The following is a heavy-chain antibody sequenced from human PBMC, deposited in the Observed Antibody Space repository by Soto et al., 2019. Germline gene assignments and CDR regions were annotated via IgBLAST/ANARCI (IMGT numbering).Heavy chain of an antibody. CDR3: AKHEGYCSSTTCSNFDY. D-gene: IGHD2-2*01. Sequence: GESLKISCKGSGYSFTSYWIGWVRQMPGKGLEWMGIIYPGDSDTSYSPSFQGQVTISADKPINTAYLQWSSLKASDTAMYYCAKHEGYCSSTTCSNFDYWGQGTLVTVSS. CDR1: GYSFTSYW. CDR2: IYPGDSDT. V-gene: IGHV5-51*01. J-gene: IGHJ4*02.